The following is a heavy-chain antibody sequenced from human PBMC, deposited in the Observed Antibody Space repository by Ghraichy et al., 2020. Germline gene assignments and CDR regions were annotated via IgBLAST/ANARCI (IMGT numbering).Heavy chain of an antibody. CDR2: LDSSGRTI. V-gene: IGHV3-11*01. CDR1: GFIFTNYY. D-gene: IGHD4-17*01. J-gene: IGHJ4*02. CDR3: ARGLRDDGDKAVYFDY. Sequence: GSLRLSCAASGFIFTNYYMSWVRQAPGKGLEWISYLDSSGRTIYYADSVKGRFTTSRDNAQKSLYLQMNSLRTEDTALYYCARGLRDDGDKAVYFDYWGQGTLVTVSS.